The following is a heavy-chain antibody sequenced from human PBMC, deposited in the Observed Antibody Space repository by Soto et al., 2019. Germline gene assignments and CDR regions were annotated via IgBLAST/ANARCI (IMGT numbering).Heavy chain of an antibody. D-gene: IGHD2-2*01. CDR2: IWYDGSNQ. CDR1: GISFGSSG. CDR3: ATDGAHQDIDY. Sequence: QVQLVESGGGVVQPGRSLRLSCVASGISFGSSGMHWVRQAPGKGLEWVAFIWYDGSNQYYSDSVKGRFTISRDNSMNTVSLQIDSLRVEDTGIYYFATDGAHQDIDYWGQGTLVTVSS. V-gene: IGHV3-33*01. J-gene: IGHJ4*02.